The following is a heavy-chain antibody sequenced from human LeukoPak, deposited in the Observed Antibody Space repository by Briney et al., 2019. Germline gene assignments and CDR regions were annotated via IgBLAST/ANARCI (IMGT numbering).Heavy chain of an antibody. CDR1: GASISSYY. V-gene: IGHV4-4*07. Sequence: ASETLSLTRTVSGASISSYYWSWIRQPARKGLEWIGRIYTSGSTNYNPSLKSRVTMSVDTSKNQFSLKLSSVTAADTAVYYCARDQGVGAMRGYYYYYYMDVWGKGTTVTVSS. J-gene: IGHJ6*03. CDR2: IYTSGST. D-gene: IGHD1-26*01. CDR3: ARDQGVGAMRGYYYYYYMDV.